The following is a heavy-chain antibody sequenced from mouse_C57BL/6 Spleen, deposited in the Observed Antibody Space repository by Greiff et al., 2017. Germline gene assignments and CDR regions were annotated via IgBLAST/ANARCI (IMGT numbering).Heavy chain of an antibody. CDR2: ISDGGSYT. D-gene: IGHD2-4*01. Sequence: EVMLVESGGGLVKPGGSLNLSCAASGFTFSSYAMSWVRQTPEKRLEWVATISDGGSYTYYPDNVKGRFTISRDNAKNNLYLQMSHLKSEDTAVYYCARGYDDGEDAMDYWGQGTSVTVSS. CDR1: GFTFSSYA. CDR3: ARGYDDGEDAMDY. V-gene: IGHV5-4*03. J-gene: IGHJ4*01.